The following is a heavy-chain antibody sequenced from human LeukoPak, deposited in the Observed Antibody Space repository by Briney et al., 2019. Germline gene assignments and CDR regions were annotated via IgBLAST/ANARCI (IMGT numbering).Heavy chain of an antibody. CDR1: GYSISSGYY. D-gene: IGHD2-21*02. CDR2: IYYSGST. V-gene: IGHV4-38-2*02. Sequence: PSETLSLTCTVSGYSISSGYYWGWIRQPPGKGLEWIGSIYYSGSTYYNPSLKSRVTISVDTSKNQFSLKLSSVTAADTAVYYCAREDREVVTAIRVRGWFDPWGQGTLVTVSS. CDR3: AREDREVVTAIRVRGWFDP. J-gene: IGHJ5*02.